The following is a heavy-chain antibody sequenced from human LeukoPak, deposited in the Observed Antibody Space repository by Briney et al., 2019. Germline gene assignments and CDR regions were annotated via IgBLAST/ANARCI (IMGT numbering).Heavy chain of an antibody. Sequence: PSETLSLTCTVSGGSISSYYWNWIRQPPGKGLEWIGYIYYSGSTNYNPSLKSRVTISVDTSKNQFSLNLSSVTGADTAVYYCARRLGNRLLDYWGQGTLVTVSS. CDR2: IYYSGST. V-gene: IGHV4-59*08. J-gene: IGHJ4*02. CDR3: ARRLGNRLLDY. D-gene: IGHD7-27*01. CDR1: GGSISSYY.